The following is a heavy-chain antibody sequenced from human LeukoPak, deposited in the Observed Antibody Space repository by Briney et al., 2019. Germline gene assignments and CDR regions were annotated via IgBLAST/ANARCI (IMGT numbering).Heavy chain of an antibody. CDR3: ATEAAAASAYNWFDP. J-gene: IGHJ5*02. V-gene: IGHV1-69*05. Sequence: SVKVSCKASGGTFSSYAISWVRQAPGQGLEWMGRIIPTFGTANYAQKFQGRVTITTDESTRTAYMELSSLRSEDTAVYYCATEAAAASAYNWFDPWGQGTLVTVSS. D-gene: IGHD6-13*01. CDR2: IIPTFGTA. CDR1: GGTFSSYA.